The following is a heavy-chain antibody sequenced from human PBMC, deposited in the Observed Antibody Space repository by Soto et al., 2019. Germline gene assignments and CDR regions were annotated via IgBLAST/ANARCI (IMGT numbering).Heavy chain of an antibody. D-gene: IGHD2-15*01. CDR2: VHSSGST. J-gene: IGHJ4*02. CDR1: GDSIKSGDYH. Sequence: QVQLQESGPGLVKPSETLSLTCTVSGDSIKSGDYHYSWIRQPPGKGLEWIGYVHSSGSTYYHPSLKSRVVMSLDTSKNQVSLNVSSVTAADTAVYFCARGRLVVPALWGQGTLVTVSS. CDR3: ARGRLVVPAL. V-gene: IGHV4-30-4*08.